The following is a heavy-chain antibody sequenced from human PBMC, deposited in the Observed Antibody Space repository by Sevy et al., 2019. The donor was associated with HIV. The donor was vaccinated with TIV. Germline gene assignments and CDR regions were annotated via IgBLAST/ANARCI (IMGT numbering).Heavy chain of an antibody. CDR2: ISSYNDNT. D-gene: IGHD6-13*01. V-gene: IGHV1-18*01. J-gene: IGHJ4*02. CDR1: GYTFTSYG. CDR3: ARVPSAQYSSSWYYFDY. Sequence: ASVKVSCKASGYTFTSYGITWVRQAPGQGLEWMGWISSYNDNTNYAQNLQGRVTMTTDTSTSTAYMELRSLRPDDTAVYYCARVPSAQYSSSWYYFDYWGQGTLVTVSS.